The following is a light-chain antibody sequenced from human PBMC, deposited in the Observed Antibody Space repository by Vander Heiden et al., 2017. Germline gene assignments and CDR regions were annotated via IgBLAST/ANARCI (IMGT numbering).Light chain of an antibody. J-gene: IGKJ1*01. Sequence: DIQMTQSPSPLSASVGDRVTITCRASQSISSYLNWYQQKPGKAPKLLIYAASSLQSGVPSRFSGSGSGTDFTLTISSLQPADFATYYCQQSYSTPPTFGQGTKVEIK. V-gene: IGKV1-39*01. CDR3: QQSYSTPPT. CDR2: AAS. CDR1: QSISSY.